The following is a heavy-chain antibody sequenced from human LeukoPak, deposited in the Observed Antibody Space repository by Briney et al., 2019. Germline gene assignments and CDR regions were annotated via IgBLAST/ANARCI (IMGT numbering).Heavy chain of an antibody. Sequence: PSETLSLTCAVYGGSFSGYYWNWIRQPPGKGLEWIGEINHSGSTNYNPSLKSRVTISVDTSKNQFSLELSSVTAADTAVYYCARDPPRGYGLDVWGPGITVTVS. J-gene: IGHJ6*02. V-gene: IGHV4-34*01. CDR3: ARDPPRGYGLDV. CDR1: GGSFSGYY. CDR2: INHSGST.